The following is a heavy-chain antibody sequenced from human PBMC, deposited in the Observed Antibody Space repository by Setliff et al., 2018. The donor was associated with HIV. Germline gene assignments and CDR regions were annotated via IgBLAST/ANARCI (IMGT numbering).Heavy chain of an antibody. D-gene: IGHD3-22*01. Sequence: GGSLRLSCAASGFTFTTYYMAWIRQAPGKGLEWVSYISGSSSYTNYADSVKGRFTISRDNAKNSLYLHMNGLRAEDTAVYYCARGDTGVYYYVYPDFWGQGTLVTVSS. CDR2: ISGSSSYT. CDR3: ARGDTGVYYYVYPDF. J-gene: IGHJ4*02. V-gene: IGHV3-11*06. CDR1: GFTFTTYY.